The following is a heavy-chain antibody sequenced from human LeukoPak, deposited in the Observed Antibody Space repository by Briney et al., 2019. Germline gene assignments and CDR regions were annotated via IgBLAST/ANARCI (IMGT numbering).Heavy chain of an antibody. CDR1: GGSISSYY. J-gene: IGHJ4*02. CDR3: AGGQQLVPYYFDY. V-gene: IGHV4-59*06. CDR2: IYYSGST. D-gene: IGHD6-13*01. Sequence: SETLSLTCTVSGGSISSYYWSWIRQHPGKGLEWIGYIYYSGSTYYNPSLKSRVTISVDTSKNQFSLKLSSVTAADTAVYYCAGGQQLVPYYFDYWGQGTLVTVSS.